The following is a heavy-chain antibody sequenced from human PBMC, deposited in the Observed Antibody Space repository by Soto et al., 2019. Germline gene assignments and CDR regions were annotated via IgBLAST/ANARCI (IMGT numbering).Heavy chain of an antibody. J-gene: IGHJ3*02. Sequence: QVQLQESGPGLVKPSQTLSLTCTVSSGSISSGDYYWSWIRQPPGKGLEWIGYIYYSGSTYYNPSLKSRVTISVDTSKNQFSLKLSSVTAADTAVYYCARDAASTVDPAWAFDIWGQGTMVTVSS. V-gene: IGHV4-30-4*01. CDR3: ARDAASTVDPAWAFDI. D-gene: IGHD4-17*01. CDR1: SGSISSGDYY. CDR2: IYYSGST.